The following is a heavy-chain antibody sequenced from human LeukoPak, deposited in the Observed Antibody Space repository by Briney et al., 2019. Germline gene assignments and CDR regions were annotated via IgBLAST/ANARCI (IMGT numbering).Heavy chain of an antibody. V-gene: IGHV4-4*02. CDR2: IYRSGST. CDR3: ARGTLPAAIF. CDR1: GGSISSSNW. D-gene: IGHD2-2*01. Sequence: PSETLSLTCAVSGGSISSSNWWSWVRPPPGEGLERIWEIYRSGSTNYNPSVKSRFTISVDKSKNQFSLKLSSVTAADTAVYYCARGTLPAAIFWGQGTLVTVSS. J-gene: IGHJ4*02.